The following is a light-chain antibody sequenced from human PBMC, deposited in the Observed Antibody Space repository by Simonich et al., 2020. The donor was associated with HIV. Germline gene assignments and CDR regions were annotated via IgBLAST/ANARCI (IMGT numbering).Light chain of an antibody. CDR2: GAS. CDR1: QSVSSN. Sequence: EIVMTQSPATLSVSPGEKATLSCRASQSVSSNLAWYQQKPGQAPRLLIYGASTRATGIPARFSGSGSGTDFTLTISSLQAEDVALYYCQHYYTTPLTFGGGTKVEIK. CDR3: QHYYTTPLT. J-gene: IGKJ4*01. V-gene: IGKV3-15*01.